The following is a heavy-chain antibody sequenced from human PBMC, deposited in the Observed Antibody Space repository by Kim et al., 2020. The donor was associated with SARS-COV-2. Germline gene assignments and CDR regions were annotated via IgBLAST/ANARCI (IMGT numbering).Heavy chain of an antibody. CDR2: LYYAGST. CDR3: ARQSVVQQLEY. D-gene: IGHD6-13*01. CDR1: GGSIRNSDYY. V-gene: IGHV4-39*01. J-gene: IGHJ4*02. Sequence: SETLSLTCAVSGGSIRNSDYYWGWIRQAPGKGLEWIGGLYYAGSTYYNPSLKRRVTISVDTSKNQFSLMLNSVTASDTAIYYCARQSVVQQLEYWGQGTL.